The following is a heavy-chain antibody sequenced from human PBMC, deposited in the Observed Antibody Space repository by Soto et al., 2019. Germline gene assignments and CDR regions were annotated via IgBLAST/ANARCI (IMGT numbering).Heavy chain of an antibody. V-gene: IGHV3-30-3*01. CDR1: GFTFSSYA. J-gene: IGHJ6*02. CDR3: ARDNYNYGMDV. Sequence: GGSLRLSCAPSGFTFSSYAMHWVRQAPAKGLKWVAVISYDGSNKYYAHSVKVRFTISRDNSKDTLYLQINSLRSEDTAGYYCARDNYNYGMDVWSQGTTVTVAS. CDR2: ISYDGSNK.